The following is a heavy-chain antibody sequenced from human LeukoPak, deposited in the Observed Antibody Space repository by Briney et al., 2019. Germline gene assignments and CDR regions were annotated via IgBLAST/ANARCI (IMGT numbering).Heavy chain of an antibody. CDR3: AREDTAMGYYYYYGMDV. Sequence: GGSLRLSCAASGFTVSSNYMSWVRQAPGKGLEWVANIKQDGSEKYYVDSVKGRFTISRDNAKNSLYLQMNSLRAEDTAVYYCAREDTAMGYYYYYGMDVWGKGTTVTVSS. CDR1: GFTVSSNY. V-gene: IGHV3-7*03. D-gene: IGHD5-18*01. CDR2: IKQDGSEK. J-gene: IGHJ6*04.